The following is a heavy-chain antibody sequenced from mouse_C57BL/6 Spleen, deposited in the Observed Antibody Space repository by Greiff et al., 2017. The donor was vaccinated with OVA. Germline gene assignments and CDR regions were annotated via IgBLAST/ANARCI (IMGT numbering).Heavy chain of an antibody. CDR2: IDPADSYT. CDR1: GYTFTSYW. CDR3: ARYDYDSLAY. Sequence: QVQLQQPGAELVMPGASVKLSCKASGYTFTSYWMHWVKQRPGQGLEWIGEIDPADSYTNYNQKFKGKSTLTVDKSSSTAYMHLSSLTSEDTAVYYRARYDYDSLAYWGQGTLVTVSA. J-gene: IGHJ3*01. V-gene: IGHV1-69*01. D-gene: IGHD2-4*01.